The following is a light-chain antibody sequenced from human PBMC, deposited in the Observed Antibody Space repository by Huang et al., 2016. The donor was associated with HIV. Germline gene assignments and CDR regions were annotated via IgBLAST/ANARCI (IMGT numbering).Light chain of an antibody. V-gene: IGKV1-5*03. J-gene: IGKJ1*01. CDR2: KAS. Sequence: DIQMTQSPSTLSASVGDRVTITCRASQSISSWLAWYQQKPGKAPKLLIYKASSLESGVPSSFSGSGSGTEFTLTISSLQPDDFATYYCQKYNSYSPWTFGQGTKVEIK. CDR3: QKYNSYSPWT. CDR1: QSISSW.